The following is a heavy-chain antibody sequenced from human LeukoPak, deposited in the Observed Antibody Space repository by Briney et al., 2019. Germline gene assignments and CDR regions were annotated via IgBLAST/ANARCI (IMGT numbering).Heavy chain of an antibody. Sequence: PGGSLRLSCAASGSTFSSYAMSWVRQAPGKGLEWVSAISGSGGSTYYADSVKGRFTISRDNSKNTLYLQMNSLRAEDTAVYYCAKDRDNYYYPFDYWGQGTLVTVSS. CDR2: ISGSGGST. J-gene: IGHJ4*02. CDR1: GSTFSSYA. CDR3: AKDRDNYYYPFDY. V-gene: IGHV3-23*01. D-gene: IGHD3-10*01.